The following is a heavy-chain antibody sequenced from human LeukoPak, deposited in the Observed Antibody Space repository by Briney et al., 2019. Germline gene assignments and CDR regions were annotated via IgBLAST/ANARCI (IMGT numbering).Heavy chain of an antibody. CDR2: IYPGDSDT. Sequence: GESLKISCKGSGYSFTIYWIGRVRQMPGKGLEWMGIIYPGDSDTRHTPSFQGQVTISADKSNSTAYLQWSRLKASDTAIFYCARPYYEFWSGYYYYWGQGTLVTVSS. CDR1: GYSFTIYW. J-gene: IGHJ4*02. D-gene: IGHD3-3*01. V-gene: IGHV5-51*01. CDR3: ARPYYEFWSGYYYY.